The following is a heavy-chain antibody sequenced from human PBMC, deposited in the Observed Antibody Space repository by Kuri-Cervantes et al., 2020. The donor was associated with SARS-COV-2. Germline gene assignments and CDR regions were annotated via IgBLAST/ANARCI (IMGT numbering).Heavy chain of an antibody. CDR2: ISHDGKNK. J-gene: IGHJ4*02. Sequence: GGSLRLSCAASGFNFSRTDMHWVRQAPGKGLEWVAVISHDGKNKKCTASGKGRFTISRDNSQNTLYLHMKSLRSEDTATYYCAKDRVGVQDFWGQGTLVTVSS. D-gene: IGHD2-21*01. CDR1: GFNFSRTD. V-gene: IGHV3-30*18. CDR3: AKDRVGVQDF.